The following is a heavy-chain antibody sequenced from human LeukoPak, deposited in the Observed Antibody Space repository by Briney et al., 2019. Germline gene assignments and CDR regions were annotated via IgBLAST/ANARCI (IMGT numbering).Heavy chain of an antibody. CDR3: ATQGGNFDY. Sequence: TGGSLRLSCAASGFTFNSYAMSWVRQAPGKGLEWVSIISASGGSTYYADSVKGRFTISRDNSKNTLYLQMNSLRAEDTAVYYCATQGGNFDYWGQGTLVTVSS. V-gene: IGHV3-23*01. J-gene: IGHJ4*02. CDR1: GFTFNSYA. D-gene: IGHD3-16*01. CDR2: ISASGGST.